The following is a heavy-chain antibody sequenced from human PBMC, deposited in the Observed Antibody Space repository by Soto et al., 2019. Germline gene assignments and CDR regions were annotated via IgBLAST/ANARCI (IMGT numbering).Heavy chain of an antibody. D-gene: IGHD1-26*01. CDR2: IYYSGST. CDR3: ARTMVGARAGYFDY. V-gene: IGHV4-61*01. CDR1: GGSVSSGSYY. Sequence: PSETLSLTCTVSGGSVSSGSYYWSWIRQPPGKGLEWIGYIYYSGSTNYNPSLKSRVTISIDTSQNQFSLKLISVTAADTAVYYCARTMVGARAGYFDYWGRGTLVTVSS. J-gene: IGHJ4*02.